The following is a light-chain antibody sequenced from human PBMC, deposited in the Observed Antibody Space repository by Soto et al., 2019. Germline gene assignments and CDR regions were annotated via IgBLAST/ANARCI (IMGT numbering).Light chain of an antibody. V-gene: IGLV2-14*01. Sequence: QSALTQPASVSGSPGQSITISCTGTSSDVGGYNYVSWYQQHPGKAPKVIIYEVSNRPSGVSNRFSGSKSGNTASLTISGLQAEDEADYYCSSYTSSSTLVFGGGTKVTVL. CDR3: SSYTSSSTLV. CDR1: SSDVGGYNY. CDR2: EVS. J-gene: IGLJ2*01.